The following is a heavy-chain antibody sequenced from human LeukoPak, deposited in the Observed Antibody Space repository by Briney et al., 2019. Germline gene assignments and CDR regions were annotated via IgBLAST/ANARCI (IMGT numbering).Heavy chain of an antibody. CDR3: ARDYGGSSPFDY. CDR1: GFTFSSYS. CDR2: ISSSDSTI. V-gene: IGHV3-48*04. Sequence: GGSLRLSCAASGFTFSSYSMNWVRQAPGKGLEWVSYISSSDSTIYYADSVKGRFTISRDNAKNSLYLQMNSLRAEDTAVYYCARDYGGSSPFDYWGQGTLVTVSS. D-gene: IGHD4-23*01. J-gene: IGHJ4*02.